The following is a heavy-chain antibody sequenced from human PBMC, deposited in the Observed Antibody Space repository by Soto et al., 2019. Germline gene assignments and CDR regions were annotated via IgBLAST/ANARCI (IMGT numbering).Heavy chain of an antibody. V-gene: IGHV4-4*02. Sequence: SETLSLTCAVSSGSISSSNWWSWVRQPPGKGLEWIGEIYHSGSTIYNPSLKSRVTISVDKSKNQFSLKLSSVTAADTAVYYCASLFLDTAMARTVEFDYWGQGTLVTVSS. CDR1: SGSISSSNW. CDR3: ASLFLDTAMARTVEFDY. J-gene: IGHJ4*02. CDR2: IYHSGST. D-gene: IGHD5-18*01.